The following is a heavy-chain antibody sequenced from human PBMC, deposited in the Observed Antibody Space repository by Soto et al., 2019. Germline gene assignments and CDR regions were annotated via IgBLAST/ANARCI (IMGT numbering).Heavy chain of an antibody. CDR1: GYTFTSYA. J-gene: IGHJ5*02. D-gene: IGHD6-13*01. CDR3: AAIAAAGTRPNWFDP. CDR2: INAGNGNT. V-gene: IGHV1-3*01. Sequence: ASVKVSCKASGYTFTSYAMHWVRQAPGQRLEWMGWINAGNGNTKYSQKFQGRVTTTRDTSASTAYMELSSLRSEDTAVYYCAAIAAAGTRPNWFDPWGQGTLVTVSS.